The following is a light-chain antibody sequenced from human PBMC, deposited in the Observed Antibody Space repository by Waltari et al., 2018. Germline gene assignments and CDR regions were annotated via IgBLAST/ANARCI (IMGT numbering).Light chain of an antibody. V-gene: IGKV1-39*01. J-gene: IGKJ3*01. CDR2: ATS. Sequence: DIQMNQSPSSLSASVGDRVTITCRASQSIRAHLNWYQHKPGKAPNLLIYATSSLQSGVPSRFSGSGSGTDFTLTISSLQPEDFATYFCQQTYFTVETFGPGTKVDIK. CDR1: QSIRAH. CDR3: QQTYFTVET.